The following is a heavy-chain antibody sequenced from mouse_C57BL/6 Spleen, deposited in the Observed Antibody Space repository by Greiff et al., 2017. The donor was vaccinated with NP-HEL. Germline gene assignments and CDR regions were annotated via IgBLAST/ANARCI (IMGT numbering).Heavy chain of an antibody. V-gene: IGHV14-4*01. CDR2: IDPENGDT. CDR3: TATTVVATDWYFDV. CDR1: GFNIKDDY. Sequence: VQLQQSGAELVRPGASVKLSCTASGFNIKDDYMYWVKQRPEQGLEWIGWIDPENGDTEYASKFQGKATITADTSSNTAYLQLSSLTSEDTAVYYCTATTVVATDWYFDVWGTGTTVTVSS. D-gene: IGHD1-1*01. J-gene: IGHJ1*03.